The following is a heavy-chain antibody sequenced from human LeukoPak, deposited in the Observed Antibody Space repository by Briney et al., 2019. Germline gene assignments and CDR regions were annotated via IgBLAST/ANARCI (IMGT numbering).Heavy chain of an antibody. CDR2: IGTAGDT. J-gene: IGHJ6*02. CDR1: GFTFSNYD. CDR3: ARGPATVTASYYYYGMDV. D-gene: IGHD4-17*01. V-gene: IGHV3-13*01. Sequence: GGSLRLSCAASGFTFSNYDMHWVRQATGKGLEWVSAIGTAGDTYYPGSVKGRFTISRENAQNSLYLQMNSLRAGDTAVYYCARGPATVTASYYYYGMDVWGQGTTVTVSS.